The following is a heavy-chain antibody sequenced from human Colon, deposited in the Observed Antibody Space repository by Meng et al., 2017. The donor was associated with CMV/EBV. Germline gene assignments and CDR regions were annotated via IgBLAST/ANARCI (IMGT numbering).Heavy chain of an antibody. CDR2: IIPMFGSP. V-gene: IGHV1-69*12. D-gene: IGHD6-13*01. CDR1: GGNFDTST. Sequence: QGKRVQSGAEVKKPGSSVKVSCKASGGNFDTSTFNWVRQAPGQGLEWLGGIIPMFGSPSYSQKFRGRVTITADELEVNSLRSEDTAVYYCARGKQAGFDLWGQGTLVTVFS. J-gene: IGHJ5*02. CDR3: ARGKQAGFDL.